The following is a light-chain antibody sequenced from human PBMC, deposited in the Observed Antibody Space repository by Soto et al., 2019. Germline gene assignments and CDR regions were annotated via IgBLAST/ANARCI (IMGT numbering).Light chain of an antibody. J-gene: IGLJ3*02. V-gene: IGLV2-23*01. Sequence: QSVLTQPASVSGSPRQSITISCTRTSSDAGNYNFVSWYQQHPGKAPKVIIYEDSTRPSGVSNRISGSKSGNTASLTISGLQAEDEADYYCCSYAGSSTSWVFGGGTKLTVL. CDR2: EDS. CDR3: CSYAGSSTSWV. CDR1: SSDAGNYNF.